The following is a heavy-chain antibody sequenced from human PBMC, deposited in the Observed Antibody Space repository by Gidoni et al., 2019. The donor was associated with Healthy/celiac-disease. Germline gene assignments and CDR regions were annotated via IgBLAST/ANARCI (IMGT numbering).Heavy chain of an antibody. J-gene: IGHJ4*02. CDR1: GFTFSSYG. Sequence: QVQLVASGGGVVQPGRSLRLSCAASGFTFSSYGMHWVRQAPGKGLEWVAVISYDGSNKYYADSVKGRFTISRDNSKNTLYLQMNSLRAEDTAVYYCAKPLKWELLRSLFDYWGQGTLVTVSS. CDR3: AKPLKWELLRSLFDY. CDR2: ISYDGSNK. V-gene: IGHV3-30*18. D-gene: IGHD1-26*01.